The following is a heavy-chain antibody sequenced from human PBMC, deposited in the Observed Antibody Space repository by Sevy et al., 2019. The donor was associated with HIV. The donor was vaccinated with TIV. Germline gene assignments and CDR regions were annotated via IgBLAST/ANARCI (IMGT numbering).Heavy chain of an antibody. Sequence: GESLKNSCRASGYDFANNWIGWVRQMPGEGLEWVGIIYPGDSDTRYTPSFEGRVTISADKSVNTAYLQWSSLKAPDTATYYCARPVGYAASRGQGTLVTVSS. J-gene: IGHJ4*02. CDR1: GYDFANNW. V-gene: IGHV5-51*01. D-gene: IGHD5-12*01. CDR3: ARPVGYAAS. CDR2: IYPGDSDT.